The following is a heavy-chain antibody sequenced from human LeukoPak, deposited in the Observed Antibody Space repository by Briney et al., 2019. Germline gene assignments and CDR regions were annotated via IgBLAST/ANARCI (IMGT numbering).Heavy chain of an antibody. D-gene: IGHD5-12*01. J-gene: IGHJ4*02. CDR1: GFTFSNYA. CDR3: AKTSRANSAYDSPFDY. CDR2: ISVSGGRI. V-gene: IGHV3-23*01. Sequence: GGSLRLSCAASGFTFSNYAMGWVRQAPGKGLEWVSDISVSGGRIYYADSVKGRFTISRDNSKSTLYLQMNSLRAEDTAVYYCAKTSRANSAYDSPFDYWGQGTLVTVSS.